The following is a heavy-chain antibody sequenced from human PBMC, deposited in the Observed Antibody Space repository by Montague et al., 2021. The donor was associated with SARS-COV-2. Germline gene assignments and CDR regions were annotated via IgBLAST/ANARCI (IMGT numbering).Heavy chain of an antibody. J-gene: IGHJ2*01. CDR1: GSSISTYY. CDR2: IYYSGST. D-gene: IGHD5-24*01. CDR3: ARDGYNAHQNYWYFDL. V-gene: IGHV4-59*12. Sequence: SETLSLTCTVSGSSISTYYWSWIRQPPGKGLEWIGYIYYSGSTNXSPSLKSRVTISVDTSKNQFSLKLSSVTAADTAVYYCARDGYNAHQNYWYFDLWGRGTLVTVSS.